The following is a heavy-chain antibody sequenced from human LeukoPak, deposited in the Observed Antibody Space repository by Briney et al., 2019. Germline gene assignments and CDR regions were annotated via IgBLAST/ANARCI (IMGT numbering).Heavy chain of an antibody. D-gene: IGHD3-10*01. Sequence: ASVRVSCKASGYTFTSYAMNWVRQAPGQGLEWMGWINTSTGNPTYAQGFTGRFVFSLDTSVSTAYLQISSLKAEDTAVYYCARDQPAYYYGSGSPHPFDYWGQGTLVTVSS. CDR1: GYTFTSYA. V-gene: IGHV7-4-1*02. CDR2: INTSTGNP. CDR3: ARDQPAYYYGSGSPHPFDY. J-gene: IGHJ4*02.